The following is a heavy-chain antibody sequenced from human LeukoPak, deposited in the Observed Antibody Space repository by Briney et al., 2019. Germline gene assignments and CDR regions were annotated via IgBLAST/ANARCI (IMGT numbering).Heavy chain of an antibody. CDR2: IYYSGST. Sequence: SETLSLTCTVSGGFISSSSYYWGWIRQPPGKGLEWIGSIYYSGSTYYSPSLKSRVTISVDTSKNQFSLKLRSVTAADTAVYYCARAPDYDFWSGYYRRGGYYFDYWGQGTLVTVSS. V-gene: IGHV4-39*07. CDR3: ARAPDYDFWSGYYRRGGYYFDY. J-gene: IGHJ4*02. D-gene: IGHD3-3*01. CDR1: GGFISSSSYY.